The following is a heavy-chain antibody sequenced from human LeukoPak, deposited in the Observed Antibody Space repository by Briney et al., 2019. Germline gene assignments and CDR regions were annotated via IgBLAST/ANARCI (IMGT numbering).Heavy chain of an antibody. Sequence: PGGSLRLSCAASGFTFSSYGMHWVRQAPGKGLEWVAFIRYDGSNKYYADSVKGRFTISRDNSKNTLYLQMNSLRAEDTAVYYCANPRGVVVPAAISDYWGQGTLVTVSS. CDR3: ANPRGVVVPAAISDY. CDR2: IRYDGSNK. J-gene: IGHJ4*02. D-gene: IGHD2-2*01. V-gene: IGHV3-30*02. CDR1: GFTFSSYG.